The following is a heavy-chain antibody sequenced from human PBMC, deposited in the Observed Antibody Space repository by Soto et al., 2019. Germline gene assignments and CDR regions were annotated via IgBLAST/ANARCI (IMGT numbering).Heavy chain of an antibody. J-gene: IGHJ6*02. CDR1: GYTFYSHS. V-gene: IGHV1-18*01. CDR3: ARCIQGDYYYGMDV. Sequence: QAQLVQSGAKVRKPGASVKVSCKASGYTFYSHSISWVRQAPGQGLEWMGRINADYGNTQYAQKFRGRVTMTTDTSTTTVYMELTNLRSDDTAVYYCARCIQGDYYYGMDVWGQGTTVTVSS. CDR2: INADYGNT. D-gene: IGHD5-18*01.